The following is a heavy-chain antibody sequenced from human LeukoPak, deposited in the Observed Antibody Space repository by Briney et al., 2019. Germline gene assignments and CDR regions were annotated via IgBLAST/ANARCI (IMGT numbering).Heavy chain of an antibody. CDR1: GFTVSSNY. J-gene: IGHJ6*02. D-gene: IGHD3-10*01. CDR3: ARDLPMVVAYYGMDV. CDR2: IYSGGST. V-gene: IGHV3-66*02. Sequence: GGSLRLSCAASGFTVSSNYMSWVRQAPGKGLEWVSVIYSGGSTYYADSVKGRFTISRDNSKNTLCLQMNSLRAEDTAVYYCARDLPMVVAYYGMDVWGQGTTVTVSS.